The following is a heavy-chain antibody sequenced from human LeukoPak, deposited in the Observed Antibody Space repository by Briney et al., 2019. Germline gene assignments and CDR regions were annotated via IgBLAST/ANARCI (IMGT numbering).Heavy chain of an antibody. CDR2: IKQDGSEK. CDR1: GFTFSSYW. Sequence: PGGSLRLSCAASGFTFSSYWMSWVRQAPGKGLEWVANIKQDGSEKYYVDSVKGRFTISRDNAKNSLYLQMNGLRAEDTAVYYCARDPQPLKYDFWSGYGVWGKGTTVTVSS. D-gene: IGHD3-3*01. V-gene: IGHV3-7*01. CDR3: ARDPQPLKYDFWSGYGV. J-gene: IGHJ6*04.